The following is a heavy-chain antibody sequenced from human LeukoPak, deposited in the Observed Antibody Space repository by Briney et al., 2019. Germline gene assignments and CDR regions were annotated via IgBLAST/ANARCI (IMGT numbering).Heavy chain of an antibody. V-gene: IGHV1-69*01. CDR3: ARDSEVGSFYDFWSGYTPGWFDP. J-gene: IGHJ5*02. Sequence: SVKVSCKASGVTFSSYAISWVRQAPGQGLEWMGGIIPIFGTANYAQKFQGRVTITADESTSTACMELSSLRSEDTAVYYCARDSEVGSFYDFWSGYTPGWFDPWGQGTLVTVSS. D-gene: IGHD3-3*01. CDR2: IIPIFGTA. CDR1: GVTFSSYA.